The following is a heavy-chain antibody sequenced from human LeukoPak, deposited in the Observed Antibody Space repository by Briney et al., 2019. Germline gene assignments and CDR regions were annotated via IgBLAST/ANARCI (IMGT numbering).Heavy chain of an antibody. Sequence: SVRVSCKASGGTFSSYAISWGRQAPGGGVEWGGGIIPIFGTANYAQKLQGRVTITADKSTSTAYMELSSLRSEDTAVYYCARVQLVPAAPLDYWGQGTLVTVSS. CDR1: GGTFSSYA. CDR2: IIPIFGTA. CDR3: ARVQLVPAAPLDY. D-gene: IGHD2-2*01. V-gene: IGHV1-69*06. J-gene: IGHJ4*02.